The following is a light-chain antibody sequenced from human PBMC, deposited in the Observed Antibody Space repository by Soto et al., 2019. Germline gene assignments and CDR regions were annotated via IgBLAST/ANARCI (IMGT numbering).Light chain of an antibody. J-gene: IGKJ5*01. CDR1: QSVSAG. CDR3: QQYGSSPGT. Sequence: IVMTQSPATLSVSPGERATLSCRASQSVSAGLAWYQQKPGQAPRLLIYGASSRATGIPDRFSGSGSGTDFTLTISRLEPEDFAVYYCQQYGSSPGTFGQGTQLEN. V-gene: IGKV3-20*01. CDR2: GAS.